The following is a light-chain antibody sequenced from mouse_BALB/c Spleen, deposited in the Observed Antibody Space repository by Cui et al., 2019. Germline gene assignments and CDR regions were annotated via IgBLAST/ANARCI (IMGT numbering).Light chain of an antibody. CDR3: QQYYITPFT. Sequence: DIVMTQSHKFMSTSVGDRVSITCKASQDVSTAVAWFQQKPGQSPKLLIYWTSTRHTGVPDRFAGSGSGTDYSLTISNIQAEDLALYYCQQYYITPFTFGSGTKLEIK. CDR1: QDVSTA. V-gene: IGKV6-25*01. CDR2: WTS. J-gene: IGKJ4*01.